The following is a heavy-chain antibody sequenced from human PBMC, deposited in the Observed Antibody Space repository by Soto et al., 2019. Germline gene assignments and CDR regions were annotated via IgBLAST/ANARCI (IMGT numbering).Heavy chain of an antibody. CDR3: ASSYGSGYRALDY. J-gene: IGHJ4*02. Sequence: QVQLVQSGAEVKRPGSSVKVSCKASGDTFNFYSINWVRQAPGVGLEWVGRVNPILSMSNYAQRFQGRVTMTADKSTSTAYMELRRRRSEDTAIYYCASSYGSGYRALDYWGQGALVTVSS. V-gene: IGHV1-69*02. CDR2: VNPILSMS. D-gene: IGHD3-10*01. CDR1: GDTFNFYS.